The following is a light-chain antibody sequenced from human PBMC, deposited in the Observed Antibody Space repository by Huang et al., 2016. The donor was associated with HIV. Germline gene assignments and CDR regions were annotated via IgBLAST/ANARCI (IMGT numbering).Light chain of an antibody. CDR1: QSLLHSDGKTY. CDR3: MQRTQRPLT. J-gene: IGKJ4*01. CDR2: EGS. V-gene: IGKV2D-29*02. Sequence: DIVMTQTPLSLSVTPGQPASISCKSSQSLLHSDGKTYLYWYLHKPGQSPQLLIYEGSNRFSGVPDRFSGSGSGTDFTLRISRVEAEDVGVYYCMQRTQRPLTFGGGTKVEIK.